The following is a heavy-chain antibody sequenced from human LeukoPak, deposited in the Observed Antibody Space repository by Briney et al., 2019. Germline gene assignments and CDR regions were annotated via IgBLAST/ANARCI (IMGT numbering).Heavy chain of an antibody. Sequence: GGSLRLSCAASGFTFDDYGMSWVRQAPGKGLEWVSGINWNGGSTGYADSVKGRFTISRDNSKNTLYLQMNSLRAEDTAVYYCARFNPLVGAFDIWGQGTMVTVSS. D-gene: IGHD1-26*01. CDR2: INWNGGST. CDR1: GFTFDDYG. J-gene: IGHJ3*02. CDR3: ARFNPLVGAFDI. V-gene: IGHV3-20*04.